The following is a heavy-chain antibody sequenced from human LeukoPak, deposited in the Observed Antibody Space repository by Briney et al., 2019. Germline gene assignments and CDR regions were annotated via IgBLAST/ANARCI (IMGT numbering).Heavy chain of an antibody. CDR2: IYTSGST. Sequence: SETLSLTCTVSGGSISSYYWSWIRQPAGKGLEWIGRIYTSGSTNYNPSLKSRVTMSVDTSKNQFSLKLSSVTAADTAVYYCARGSSWAYYFDYWAREPWSPSPQ. V-gene: IGHV4-4*07. D-gene: IGHD6-13*01. CDR3: ARGSSWAYYFDY. J-gene: IGHJ4*02. CDR1: GGSISSYY.